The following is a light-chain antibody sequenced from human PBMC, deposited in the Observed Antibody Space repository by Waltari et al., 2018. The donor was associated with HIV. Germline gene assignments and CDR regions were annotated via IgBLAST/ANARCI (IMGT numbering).Light chain of an antibody. Sequence: EVVLTQSPATLSLSPGERATLPCRASASVSSDLAWIQQRPGQAPRLLIYDASNRATGVPARFTGSGSGTDFTLTISSLQPEDFAFYFFQQRSNWPPLTFGGGTK. J-gene: IGKJ4*01. V-gene: IGKV3-11*01. CDR1: ASVSSD. CDR3: QQRSNWPPLT. CDR2: DAS.